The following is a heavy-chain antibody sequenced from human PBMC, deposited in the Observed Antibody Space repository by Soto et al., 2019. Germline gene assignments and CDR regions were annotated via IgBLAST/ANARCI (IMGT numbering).Heavy chain of an antibody. V-gene: IGHV1-2*02. Sequence: GASVKVSCKASGYTFTGYYMHWVRQAPGQGLEWMGWINPNSGGTNYAQKFQGRVTMTRDTSISTAYMELSRLRSDDTAVYYCARDPVYSSSWYNYYGMDVWGQGTTVTVSS. CDR2: INPNSGGT. J-gene: IGHJ6*02. CDR1: GYTFTGYY. CDR3: ARDPVYSSSWYNYYGMDV. D-gene: IGHD6-13*01.